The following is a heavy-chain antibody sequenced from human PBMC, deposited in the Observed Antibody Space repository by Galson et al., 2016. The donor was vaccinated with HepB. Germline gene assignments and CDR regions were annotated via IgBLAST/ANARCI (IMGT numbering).Heavy chain of an antibody. Sequence: SVKVSCKASGYILTGYYVHWVRQAPGQGLEWMGWIHPRSGGTIYAENFQGRVTMTRDTSINTAYMELSRLRSADTAVCYCARLRRIGTTGSWSPPSYLDYWGQGTLVTVFS. D-gene: IGHD3-10*01. CDR1: GYILTGYY. J-gene: IGHJ4*02. V-gene: IGHV1-2*02. CDR2: IHPRSGGT. CDR3: ARLRRIGTTGSWSPPSYLDY.